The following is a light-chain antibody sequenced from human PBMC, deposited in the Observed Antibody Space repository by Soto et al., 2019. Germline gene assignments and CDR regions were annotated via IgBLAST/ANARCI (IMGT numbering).Light chain of an antibody. J-gene: IGKJ2*01. CDR1: QSISSY. V-gene: IGKV1-39*01. CDR3: QQTYSIPYT. Sequence: DIQMTQSPSSLSASVGDRVTITCRASQSISSYLNWYQHKPGKAPKLLIYATSSLQSGVPSRFSGSGSGTDFTLSISSLQPEDFATYYCQQTYSIPYTFGQGTKLDIK. CDR2: ATS.